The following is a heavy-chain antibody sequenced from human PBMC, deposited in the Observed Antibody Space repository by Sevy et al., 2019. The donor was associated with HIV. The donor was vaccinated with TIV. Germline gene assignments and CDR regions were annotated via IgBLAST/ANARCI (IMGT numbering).Heavy chain of an antibody. J-gene: IGHJ4*02. Sequence: GGSLRLSCAASGFTFRNYALGWVRQAPGKGLEWVSALSGSGDNAYYADSVKGRFTISRDNSKNTLNLQMKSLRAEDTAMYYCAKVIAGAYTYGYDSANFDYWGQGTLVTVSS. D-gene: IGHD5-18*01. CDR1: GFTFRNYA. V-gene: IGHV3-23*01. CDR3: AKVIAGAYTYGYDSANFDY. CDR2: LSGSGDNA.